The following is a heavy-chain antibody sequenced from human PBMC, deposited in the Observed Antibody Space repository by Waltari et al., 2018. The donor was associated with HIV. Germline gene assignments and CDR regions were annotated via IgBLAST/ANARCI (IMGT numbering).Heavy chain of an antibody. D-gene: IGHD7-27*01. Sequence: QVQLQESGPGLVKPSQNLSLSCVVSGVSFNAAGYYWSWLRQHPGAGLEWIAHIYNNGNTYYNPSLKSRVTISLDTSEHQFSLKLSSVTAADTAVYYCARGRKGFLGIEDFDYWGQGTLVTVSS. V-gene: IGHV4-31*11. CDR1: GVSFNAAGYY. CDR2: IYNNGNT. CDR3: ARGRKGFLGIEDFDY. J-gene: IGHJ4*02.